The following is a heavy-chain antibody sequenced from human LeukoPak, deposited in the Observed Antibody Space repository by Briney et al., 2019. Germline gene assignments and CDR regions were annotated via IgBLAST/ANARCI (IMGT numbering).Heavy chain of an antibody. Sequence: SETLSLTCTVSGGSISSYYWNWIRQPPGKGLEWIGYIYYSGSTNYNPSLKSRVTISVDTSKNQFSLKLSSVTAADPAVYYCARGGESGSYYWFDPWGQGTLVTVSS. CDR1: GGSISSYY. D-gene: IGHD1-26*01. CDR2: IYYSGST. J-gene: IGHJ5*02. CDR3: ARGGESGSYYWFDP. V-gene: IGHV4-59*01.